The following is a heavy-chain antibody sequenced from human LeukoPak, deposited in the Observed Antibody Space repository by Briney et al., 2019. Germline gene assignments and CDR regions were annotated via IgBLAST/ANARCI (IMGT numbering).Heavy chain of an antibody. Sequence: SETLSLTCTVSSGSISSSTYYWGWIRQPPGKGLEWIGSIYYSGSTYYNPSLRSRDTISVDTSRNQFSLKLSSVTAADTAVYYCARDHACSNGVCSYFDYWGQGTLVTVSS. V-gene: IGHV4-39*07. CDR1: SGSISSSTYY. J-gene: IGHJ4*02. CDR2: IYYSGST. D-gene: IGHD2-8*01. CDR3: ARDHACSNGVCSYFDY.